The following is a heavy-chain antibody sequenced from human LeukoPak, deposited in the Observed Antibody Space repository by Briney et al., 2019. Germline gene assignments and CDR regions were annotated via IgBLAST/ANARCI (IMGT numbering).Heavy chain of an antibody. Sequence: SQTLSLTCTVSGGSISRGSYYWSWIRQPAWTGLEWIGRIYTSGSTNYNPSLKSRVTMSLDTSKNQVSLNLRSVTAADTAVYYCARESSAAAGDYWGQGTLVTVSS. J-gene: IGHJ4*02. CDR2: IYTSGST. D-gene: IGHD6-13*01. CDR1: GGSISRGSYY. V-gene: IGHV4-61*02. CDR3: ARESSAAAGDY.